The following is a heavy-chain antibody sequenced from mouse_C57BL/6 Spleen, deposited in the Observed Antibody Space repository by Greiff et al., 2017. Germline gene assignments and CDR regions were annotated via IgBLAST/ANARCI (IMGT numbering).Heavy chain of an antibody. CDR1: GFSLTSYG. J-gene: IGHJ1*03. Sequence: QVQLQQSGPGLVQPSQSLSITCTVSGFSLTSYGVHWVRQSPGQGLEWLGVIWRGGSTAYNAAFISRLSISKDNSERQVFFKMNRLQADDTAIYYCARTPYGSSYGWYFDVWGTGTTVTVSS. V-gene: IGHV2-2*01. D-gene: IGHD1-1*01. CDR3: ARTPYGSSYGWYFDV. CDR2: IWRGGST.